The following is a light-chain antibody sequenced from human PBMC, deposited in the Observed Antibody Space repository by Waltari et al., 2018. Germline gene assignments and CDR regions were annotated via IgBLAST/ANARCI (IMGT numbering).Light chain of an antibody. J-gene: IGLJ3*02. CDR1: ALPNQY. CDR2: KVI. Sequence: SYELTQPPSVSVSPGQTARITCPGDALPNQYAYWYQQKPGQAPGLGIYKVIERPSGLPGRVSGSSSGTTVTLTISGVQAEDEGDYYCQTGDSSGSYKVFGGGTKLTVL. CDR3: QTGDSSGSYKV. V-gene: IGLV3-25*03.